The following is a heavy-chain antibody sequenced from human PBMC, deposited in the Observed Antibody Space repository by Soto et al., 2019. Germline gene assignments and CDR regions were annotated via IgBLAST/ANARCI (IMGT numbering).Heavy chain of an antibody. CDR2: IYYSGST. D-gene: IGHD3-22*01. V-gene: IGHV4-30-4*01. CDR3: ASQTYYYHSSGHQGGWFDP. Sequence: PSETLSLTCTFSVGSISIGDYDWSWIRQPPGKGMEWIPYIYYSGSTYYNPSLKSRVTISVDTSKNQFSLKLSSVTAADTAVYYCASQTYYYHSSGHQGGWFDPWGQGTMVTVSS. CDR1: VGSISIGDYD. J-gene: IGHJ5*02.